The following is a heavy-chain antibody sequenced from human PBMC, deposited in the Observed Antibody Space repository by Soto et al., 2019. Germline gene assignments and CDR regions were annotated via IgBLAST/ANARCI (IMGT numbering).Heavy chain of an antibody. CDR2: IDWDNDK. D-gene: IGHD2-8*01. V-gene: IGHV2-70*01. J-gene: IGHJ3*02. CDR1: GFSLSTSGMC. Sequence: GSGPTLVNPTQTLTLTCTFSGFSLSTSGMCVSWIRQPPGKALEWLALIDWDNDKYYSTSLKTRLTITKDTSKNQVVPTMTNIDPVDTATYYCARIPPYAYDAFDIWGQGTMVTVSS. CDR3: ARIPPYAYDAFDI.